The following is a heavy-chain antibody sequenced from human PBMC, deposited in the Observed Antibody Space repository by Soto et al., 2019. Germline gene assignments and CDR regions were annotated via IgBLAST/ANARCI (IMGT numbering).Heavy chain of an antibody. CDR1: GGSFSGYY. CDR2: INHSGST. V-gene: IGHV4-34*01. D-gene: IGHD3-3*01. CDR3: ARGFILDGDRKAFDI. J-gene: IGHJ3*02. Sequence: SETLSLTCAVYGGSFSGYYWSWIRQPPGKGLEWIGEINHSGSTNYNPSLKSRVTISVDTSKNQFSLKLSSVTAADTAVYYCARGFILDGDRKAFDIWGQGTMVTVSS.